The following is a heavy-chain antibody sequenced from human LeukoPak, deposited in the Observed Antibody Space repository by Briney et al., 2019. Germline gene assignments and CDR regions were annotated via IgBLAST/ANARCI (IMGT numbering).Heavy chain of an antibody. D-gene: IGHD3-9*01. V-gene: IGHV4-39*07. Sequence: SETLSLTCTVSGGSISSSSYYWGWIRQPPGKGLEWIGSIYYSGSTYYNPSLKSRVTISVDKSKNQFSLKLSSVTAADTAVYYCASQYYDILTGYLYYFDYWGQGTLVTVSS. J-gene: IGHJ4*02. CDR2: IYYSGST. CDR1: GGSISSSSYY. CDR3: ASQYYDILTGYLYYFDY.